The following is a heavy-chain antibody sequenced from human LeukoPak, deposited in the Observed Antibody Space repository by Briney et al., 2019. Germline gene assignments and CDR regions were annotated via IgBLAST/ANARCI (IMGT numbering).Heavy chain of an antibody. V-gene: IGHV3-23*01. CDR2: ISGSGDYT. J-gene: IGHJ4*02. CDR3: AKVTYGSGTYGAFDS. CDR1: GFTFSSHG. Sequence: GGSLRLSCAASGFTFSSHGMSWVRQAPGKGLEWVSTISGSGDYTYYADSVKGRFTISRDNSKNTLYLQMNSLRAEDTAIYYCAKVTYGSGTYGAFDSWGQGTLVTVSS. D-gene: IGHD3-10*01.